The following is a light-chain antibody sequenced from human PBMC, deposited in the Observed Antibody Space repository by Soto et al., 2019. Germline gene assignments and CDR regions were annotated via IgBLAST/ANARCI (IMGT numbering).Light chain of an antibody. J-gene: IGKJ1*01. CDR1: QSVSTS. V-gene: IGKV3-11*01. CDR2: DAS. CDR3: QQRDNWPRT. Sequence: DTVLTQSPATLSLSPGERATLSCRASQSVSTSLAWYQQKVGQTPRLLVYDASKRATGTPARFSGSGSGTDFTLTISSLESEDFAVYYCQQRDNWPRTFGQGTKVEI.